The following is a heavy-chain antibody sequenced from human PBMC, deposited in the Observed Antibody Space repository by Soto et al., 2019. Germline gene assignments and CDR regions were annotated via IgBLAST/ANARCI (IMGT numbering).Heavy chain of an antibody. CDR2: INAGNGNT. J-gene: IGHJ6*03. CDR1: GYTFTSYA. Sequence: GASVKVSCKASGYTFTSYAMHWVRQAPGQRLEWMGWINAGNGNTKYSQKFQGRVTITGDTSASTASMELSSLRSEDTAVYYCSRDRQYHPHYYVDVWGKGTTVTVSS. V-gene: IGHV1-3*01. D-gene: IGHD2-2*01. CDR3: SRDRQYHPHYYVDV.